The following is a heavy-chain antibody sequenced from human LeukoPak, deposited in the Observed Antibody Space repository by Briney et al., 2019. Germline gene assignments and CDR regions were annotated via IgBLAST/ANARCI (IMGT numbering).Heavy chain of an antibody. CDR3: AREVIHLAAAGPIDY. D-gene: IGHD6-13*01. CDR1: GFTFSSYA. Sequence: GGSLRLSCAASGFTFSSYAMHWVRQAPGKGLEWVAVISYDGSNKYYADSVKGRFTISRDNSKNTLYLQMNSLRAEDTAVYYCAREVIHLAAAGPIDYWGQGTLVTVSS. V-gene: IGHV3-30-3*01. J-gene: IGHJ4*02. CDR2: ISYDGSNK.